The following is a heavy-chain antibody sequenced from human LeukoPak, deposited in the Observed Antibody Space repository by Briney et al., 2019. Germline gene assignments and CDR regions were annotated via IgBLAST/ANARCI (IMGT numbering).Heavy chain of an antibody. CDR3: ARDGGLYSVVRGADYNHIDY. D-gene: IGHD3-10*01. V-gene: IGHV3-30*02. J-gene: IGHJ4*02. CDR2: IQFDGSSQ. Sequence: GGSLRLSCAASGFTFNIFGMHWVRQAPGKGLEWVAFIQFDGSSQYYAESVKGRFTISRDNSRNTVYLQMNSLRGDDTAMYYCARDGGLYSVVRGADYNHIDYWGQGTLVTVSS. CDR1: GFTFNIFG.